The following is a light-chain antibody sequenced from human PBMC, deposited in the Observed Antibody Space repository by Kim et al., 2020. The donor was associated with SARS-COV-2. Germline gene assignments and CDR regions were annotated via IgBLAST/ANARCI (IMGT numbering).Light chain of an antibody. CDR3: QEYDCSLT. V-gene: IGKV3-20*01. CDR1: QSMSSIY. CDR2: GAS. Sequence: SPGQRDTLPRRASQSMSSIYLAWDQQKPGQAPRLLNFGASSRATGSPDRCSSSGSETDFNLNMDRLEPEDCAVYYCQEYDCSLTCGGETKV. J-gene: IGKJ4*01.